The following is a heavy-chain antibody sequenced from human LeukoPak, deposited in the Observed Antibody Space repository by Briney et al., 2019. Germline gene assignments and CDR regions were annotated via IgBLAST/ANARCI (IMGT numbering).Heavy chain of an antibody. D-gene: IGHD1-1*01. CDR2: IYYTGNT. V-gene: IGHV4-61*01. Sequence: SETLSLTCAVSGYSISSGYYWGWIRQPPGKGLEWIGYIYYTGNTNYSPSLKSRVTISVDTSKNQFSLKLSSVTAADTAVYYCARDRLQLQSWGQGTLVTVSS. CDR1: GYSISSGYY. J-gene: IGHJ5*02. CDR3: ARDRLQLQS.